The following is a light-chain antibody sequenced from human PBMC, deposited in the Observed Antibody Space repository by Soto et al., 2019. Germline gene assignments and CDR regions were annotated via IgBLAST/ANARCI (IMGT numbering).Light chain of an antibody. CDR1: SSDVGGYNY. Sequence: SVLTQPASVSGSPEQSITISCTGTSSDVGGYNYVSWYQHHPGKAPKLIIYDVSNRPSGVSIRFSASKSDNTASLTISGLQPEDEADYHCSSYTTSNTRQIVFGTGTKVTVL. V-gene: IGLV2-14*03. J-gene: IGLJ1*01. CDR2: DVS. CDR3: SSYTTSNTRQIV.